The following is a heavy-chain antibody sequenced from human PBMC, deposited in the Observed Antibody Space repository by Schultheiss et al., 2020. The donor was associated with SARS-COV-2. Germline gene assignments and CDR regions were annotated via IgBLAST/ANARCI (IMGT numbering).Heavy chain of an antibody. V-gene: IGHV4-34*01. Sequence: SQTLSLTCAVYGGSFSGYYWSWIRQPPGKGLEWIGEINHSGSTNYNPSLKSRVTISVDTSKNQFSLKLSSVTAADTAVYYCARRTTRSDYWGQGTLLTVSS. CDR2: INHSGST. CDR3: ARRTTRSDY. CDR1: GGSFSGYY. D-gene: IGHD4-11*01. J-gene: IGHJ4*02.